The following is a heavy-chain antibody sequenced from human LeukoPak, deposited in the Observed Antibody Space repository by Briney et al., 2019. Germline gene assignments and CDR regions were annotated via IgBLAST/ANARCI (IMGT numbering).Heavy chain of an antibody. CDR2: IKQDGSGK. J-gene: IGHJ4*02. CDR1: GFTFSSFW. Sequence: GGSLRLSCTASGFTFSSFWMSWVRQAPGKGLEWVANIKQDGSGKYYVDSVKGRFTISRDNAKDSLYLQLDSLRAEDTAVYYCAKDTPLRGWGQGTLVTVSS. CDR3: AKDTPLRG. V-gene: IGHV3-7*01.